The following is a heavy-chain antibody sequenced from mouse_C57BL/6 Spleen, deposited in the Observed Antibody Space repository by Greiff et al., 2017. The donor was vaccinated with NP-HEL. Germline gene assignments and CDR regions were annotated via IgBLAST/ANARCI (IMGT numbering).Heavy chain of an antibody. CDR1: GYAFSSYW. Sequence: VQLQQSGAELVKPGASVKISCKASGYAFSSYWMNWVKQRPGTGLEWIGQSHPGDGDTNYSGKLKGKATLTADNSSSTASMQLSSLTYGDSAVYFCAPTGSYAMDYWGQGTSVTVSS. CDR2: SHPGDGDT. V-gene: IGHV1-80*01. D-gene: IGHD4-1*02. J-gene: IGHJ4*01. CDR3: APTGSYAMDY.